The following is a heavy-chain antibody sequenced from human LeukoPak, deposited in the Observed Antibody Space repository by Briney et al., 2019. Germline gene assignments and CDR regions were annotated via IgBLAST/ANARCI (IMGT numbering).Heavy chain of an antibody. CDR2: ISSSGSTI. V-gene: IGHV3-48*04. J-gene: IGHJ4*02. CDR3: ARRAGAYSHPYDY. CDR1: GFTFRSYG. Sequence: GGSLRLSCAASGFTFRSYGIHWVRQAPGKGLEWVSYISSSGSTIYYADSVKGRFTISRDNAKNSLYLQMNSLRAEDTAVYYCARRAGAYSHPYDYWGQGTLVTVSS. D-gene: IGHD4/OR15-4a*01.